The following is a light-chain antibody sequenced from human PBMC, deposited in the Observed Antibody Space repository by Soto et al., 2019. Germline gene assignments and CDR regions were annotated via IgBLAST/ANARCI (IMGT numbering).Light chain of an antibody. CDR1: FSNLGSNF. CDR3: AAWDDSLRGVV. J-gene: IGLJ2*01. Sequence: QSVLTQPPSASGTPGQRVTISCSGTFSNLGSNFVFWYQQLPGAAPKLLISRNDQRPSGVPDRFSGSKSGTSASLAISGLRCEDEADYHCAAWDDSLRGVVFGGGTKLTVL. V-gene: IGLV1-47*01. CDR2: RND.